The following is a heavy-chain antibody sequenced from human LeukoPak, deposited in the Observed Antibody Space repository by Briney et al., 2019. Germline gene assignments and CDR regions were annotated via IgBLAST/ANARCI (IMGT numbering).Heavy chain of an antibody. Sequence: GGSLRLSCTASGFTFSSYAMHWVRQAPGKGLEWVALISNDGSNKYYADSVKGRFTISRDNSKNTLYLHMNSLRAEDTAVYYCARGGYYDSGTYYNPAMDVWGKGTTVTVSS. D-gene: IGHD3-10*01. V-gene: IGHV3-30-3*01. CDR2: ISNDGSNK. CDR1: GFTFSSYA. J-gene: IGHJ6*03. CDR3: ARGGYYDSGTYYNPAMDV.